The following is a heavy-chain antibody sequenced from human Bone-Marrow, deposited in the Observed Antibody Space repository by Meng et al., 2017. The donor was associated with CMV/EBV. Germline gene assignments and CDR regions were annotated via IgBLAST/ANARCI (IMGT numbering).Heavy chain of an antibody. CDR3: ASLYDFWRVGMDV. D-gene: IGHD3-3*01. V-gene: IGHV3-7*01. CDR2: IKQDGSEK. Sequence: GESLKISCAASGFTFSSYWMSWVRQAPGKGREWVANIKQDGSEKYYVDSVKGRFTISRDNAKNSLYLQMNSLRAEDTAVYYCASLYDFWRVGMDVWGQGTTVTVSS. J-gene: IGHJ6*02. CDR1: GFTFSSYW.